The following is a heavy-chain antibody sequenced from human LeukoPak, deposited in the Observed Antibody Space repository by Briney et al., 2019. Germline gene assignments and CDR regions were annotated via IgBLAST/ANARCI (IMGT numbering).Heavy chain of an antibody. CDR1: GGSISSGDYY. CDR3: ARASVVRGVIAFDY. Sequence: SQTLSLTCTVSGGSISSGDYYWSWIRQPPGKGLEWIGYIYYSGSTYYNPSLKSRVTISVDTSKNQLSLKLSSVTAADTAVYYCARASVVRGVIAFDYWGQGTLVTVSS. D-gene: IGHD3-10*01. CDR2: IYYSGST. J-gene: IGHJ4*02. V-gene: IGHV4-30-4*01.